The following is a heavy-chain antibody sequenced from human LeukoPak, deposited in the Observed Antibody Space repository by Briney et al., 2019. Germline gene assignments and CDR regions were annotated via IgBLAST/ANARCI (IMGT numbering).Heavy chain of an antibody. Sequence: SFKVSSKASGDTFSSYAISWVRQAPGQGLEWTGGIIPISGTANYAQKLQGRVTITTDESTSTAYMKMSSLGPEDTAVYYCAREGSSSEYYYYMAFWGKGTPVTVSS. J-gene: IGHJ6*03. CDR1: GDTFSSYA. CDR3: AREGSSSEYYYYMAF. V-gene: IGHV1-69*05. CDR2: IIPISGTA. D-gene: IGHD6-13*01.